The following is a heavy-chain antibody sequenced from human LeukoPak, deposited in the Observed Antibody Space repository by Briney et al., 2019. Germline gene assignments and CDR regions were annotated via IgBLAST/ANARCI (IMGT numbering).Heavy chain of an antibody. CDR3: ARLAVGLYFDY. D-gene: IGHD6-19*01. J-gene: IGHJ4*02. V-gene: IGHV4-59*08. CDR2: IYYSGTT. CDR1: GDSASPYF. Sequence: SETLSLTCSVSGDSASPYFWSWIRQPPGKGLEWIGYIYYSGTTNYNPSLESRVTTSIDTSKDQFSLKVNSVTAADTAVYYCARLAVGLYFDYWGQGNLVTVSS.